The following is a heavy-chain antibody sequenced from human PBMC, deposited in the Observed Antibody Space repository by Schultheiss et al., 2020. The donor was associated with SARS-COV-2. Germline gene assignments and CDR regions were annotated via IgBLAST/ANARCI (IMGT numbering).Heavy chain of an antibody. J-gene: IGHJ5*02. Sequence: LSLTCTVSGGSISSSSYYWGWIRQPPGKGLEWVSYISSSSSYIYYADSVKGRFTISRDNAKNSLYLQMNSLRAEDTAVYYCANGGNSGWAWFDPWGQGTLVTVSS. CDR2: ISSSSSYI. CDR3: ANGGNSGWAWFDP. V-gene: IGHV3-11*06. D-gene: IGHD4-23*01. CDR1: GGSISSSS.